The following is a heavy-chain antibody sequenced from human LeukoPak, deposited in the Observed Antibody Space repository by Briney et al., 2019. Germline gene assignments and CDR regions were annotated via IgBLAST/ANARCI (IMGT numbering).Heavy chain of an antibody. CDR3: ARGALECSSTSCYRLESRSEDY. V-gene: IGHV1-69*13. D-gene: IGHD2-2*01. J-gene: IGHJ4*02. Sequence: SVKVSCKASGGTFSSYAISWVRQAPGQGLEWMGGIIPIFGTANYAQKFQGRVTITAEESTSTAYMELSSLRSDDTAVYYCARGALECSSTSCYRLESRSEDYWGQGTLVTVSS. CDR1: GGTFSSYA. CDR2: IIPIFGTA.